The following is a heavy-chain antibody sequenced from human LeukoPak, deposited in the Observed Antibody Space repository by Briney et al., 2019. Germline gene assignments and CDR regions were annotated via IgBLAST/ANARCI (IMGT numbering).Heavy chain of an antibody. Sequence: GGSLRLSCAASGFTFSSYGMHWVRQAPGKGLEWVAVIWYDGSNKYYADSVKGRFTISRDNSKNTLYLQMNSLRVEDTAVYYCAKEGYYDFWSGPLDYWGQGTLVTVSS. D-gene: IGHD3-3*01. CDR3: AKEGYYDFWSGPLDY. J-gene: IGHJ4*02. CDR2: IWYDGSNK. CDR1: GFTFSSYG. V-gene: IGHV3-33*06.